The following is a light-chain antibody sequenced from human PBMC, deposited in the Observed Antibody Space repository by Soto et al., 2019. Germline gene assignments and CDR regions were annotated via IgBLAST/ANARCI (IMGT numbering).Light chain of an antibody. CDR1: QSVSSSY. CDR2: GAS. J-gene: IGKJ1*01. CDR3: QQYCSSPQWT. V-gene: IGKV3-20*01. Sequence: EIVLTQSPGTLSLSPGERATLSCRASQSVSSSYLAWYQQKPGQAPRLLIYGASSRATGIPDRFSSSGSGTDFTITISRLEPEDFAVYYCQQYCSSPQWTFGQGTKVEIK.